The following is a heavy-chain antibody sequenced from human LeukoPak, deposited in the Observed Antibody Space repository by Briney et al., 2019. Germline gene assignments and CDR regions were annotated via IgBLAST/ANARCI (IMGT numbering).Heavy chain of an antibody. CDR1: GGSFSGYY. V-gene: IGHV4-34*01. J-gene: IGHJ4*02. Sequence: SETLSLTCAVYGGSFSGYYWSWIRQPPGKGLEWIGQINHSGSTNYNPSLKSRVTISVDTSKNQFSLKLSSVTAADTAVYYCARGPGEYYDSSGPFDYWGQGTLVTVFS. CDR3: ARGPGEYYDSSGPFDY. D-gene: IGHD3-22*01. CDR2: INHSGST.